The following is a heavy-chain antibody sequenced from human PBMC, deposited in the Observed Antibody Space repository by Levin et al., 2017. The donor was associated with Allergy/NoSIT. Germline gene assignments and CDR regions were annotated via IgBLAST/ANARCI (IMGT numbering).Heavy chain of an antibody. CDR1: GFTVSIND. D-gene: IGHD6-13*01. CDR2: IYSGGNT. CDR3: ARDTLGAAGIFT. Sequence: GESLKISCVASGFTVSINDMTWVRQAPGKGLEWVSLIYSGGNTYYADSVKGRFTISRDNSKNTLYLQMNSLRAEDTAVYYCARDTLGAAGIFTWGQGTPVTVSS. V-gene: IGHV3-66*02. J-gene: IGHJ5*02.